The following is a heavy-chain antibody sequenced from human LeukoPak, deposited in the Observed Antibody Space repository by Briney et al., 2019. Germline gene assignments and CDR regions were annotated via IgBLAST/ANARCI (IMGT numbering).Heavy chain of an antibody. J-gene: IGHJ4*02. V-gene: IGHV3-21*01. Sequence: GGSLRLSCAASGFTFSSYSMNWVRQAPGKGLEWVSSISSSSSYIYYADSAKGRFTISRDNAKNSLYLQMNSLRAEDTAVYYCARVPVSSGWYFDYWGQGTLVTVSS. D-gene: IGHD6-19*01. CDR3: ARVPVSSGWYFDY. CDR2: ISSSSSYI. CDR1: GFTFSSYS.